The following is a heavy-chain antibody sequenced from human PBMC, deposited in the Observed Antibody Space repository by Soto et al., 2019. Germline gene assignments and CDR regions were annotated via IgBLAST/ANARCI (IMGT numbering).Heavy chain of an antibody. J-gene: IGHJ6*03. CDR2: TYYRSKWYN. CDR3: ARSSDSSSSFYYYYYMDV. Sequence: SQTLSLTCAISGDSVSSNSAAWNWIRQSPSRGLEWLGRTYYRSKWYNDYAVSVKSRITINPDTSKNQFSLQLNSVTPEDTAVYYCARSSDSSSSFYYYYYMDVWGKGTTVTVS. V-gene: IGHV6-1*01. CDR1: GDSVSSNSAA. D-gene: IGHD6-6*01.